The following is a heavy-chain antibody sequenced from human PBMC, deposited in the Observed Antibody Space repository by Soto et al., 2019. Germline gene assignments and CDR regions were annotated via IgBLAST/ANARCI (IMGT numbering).Heavy chain of an antibody. CDR3: AHVQGTDVFDI. CDR1: GFSLSTSGVG. V-gene: IGHV2-5*02. D-gene: IGHD1-1*01. J-gene: IGHJ3*02. Sequence: QITLKESGPPLVKPTQTLTLTCTFSGFSLSTSGVGVGWIRQPPGKALEWLALIYWDEDKRYSPSLKSRLTITKDTSKNQVVLTMTNMDAVDTATYYCAHVQGTDVFDIWGQGTMVTVSS. CDR2: IYWDEDK.